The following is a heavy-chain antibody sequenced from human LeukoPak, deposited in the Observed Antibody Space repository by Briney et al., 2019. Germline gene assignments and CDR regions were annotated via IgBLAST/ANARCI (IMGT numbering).Heavy chain of an antibody. CDR3: ARGENAFDI. Sequence: GGSLRLSCAASGFTFSNYAMSWVRQAPGKGLEWVSTISGSGGSTYYADSVKGRFTISRDNSRNTLYLQVNSLRAEDTAVYYCARGENAFDIWGQGTMVTVSS. V-gene: IGHV3-23*01. J-gene: IGHJ3*02. CDR2: ISGSGGST. CDR1: GFTFSNYA.